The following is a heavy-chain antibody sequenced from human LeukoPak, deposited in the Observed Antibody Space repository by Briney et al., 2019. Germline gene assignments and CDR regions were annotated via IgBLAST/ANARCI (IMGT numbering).Heavy chain of an antibody. D-gene: IGHD2-21*02. CDR1: RFTFCSYE. Sequence: GSLRLSCAAPRFTFCSYEMNWVRQAPGKGLEWVSYISSSGSTIYYEDAEKGQFTISRDNAKNSLYLQMNSLRAEDTAVYYCARDRGGDCYLDYWGQGTLVTVSS. CDR3: ARDRGGDCYLDY. V-gene: IGHV3-48*03. J-gene: IGHJ4*02. CDR2: ISSSGSTI.